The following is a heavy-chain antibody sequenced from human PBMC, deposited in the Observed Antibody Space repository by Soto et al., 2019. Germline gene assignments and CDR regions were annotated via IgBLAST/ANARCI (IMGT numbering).Heavy chain of an antibody. CDR1: GFTFSSYA. Sequence: EVQLLESGGGLVQPGGSLRLSCAASGFTFSSYAMSWVRQAPGKGLEWVSAISGSGGSTYYADSVKGRFTIPRDNGRNPVHLQMNSLRAEDTDVYYCAKDGDNAAAGTDYWGQGTLVTVSS. J-gene: IGHJ4*02. D-gene: IGHD6-13*01. CDR2: ISGSGGST. CDR3: AKDGDNAAAGTDY. V-gene: IGHV3-23*01.